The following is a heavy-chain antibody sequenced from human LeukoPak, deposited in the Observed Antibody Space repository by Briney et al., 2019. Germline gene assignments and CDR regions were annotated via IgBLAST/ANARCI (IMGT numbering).Heavy chain of an antibody. Sequence: GGSLRLSCAASGFTISSYSMNWVRQAPGKGLEWVSGISSGSRYIYYADSVKGRFTISRDNAKDSLYLQMNSLRAEDTALYYCVKDAGTAWGQGTLVTVSS. CDR1: GFTISSYS. CDR3: VKDAGTA. D-gene: IGHD2-8*02. J-gene: IGHJ5*02. V-gene: IGHV3-21*01. CDR2: ISSGSRYI.